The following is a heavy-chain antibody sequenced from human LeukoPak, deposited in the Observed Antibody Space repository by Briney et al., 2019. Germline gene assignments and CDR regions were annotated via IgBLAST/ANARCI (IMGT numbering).Heavy chain of an antibody. J-gene: IGHJ4*02. Sequence: GGSLRLSCVASGFTFSSYWMTWVRQAPGKGLEWVANIKEDRSIQYYVDSVRGRFTISRDNAKTSVYLQLNSLRAEDTAVYYCARAVWPGVAVSDYWGPGTLVTVSS. CDR3: ARAVWPGVAVSDY. V-gene: IGHV3-7*04. CDR2: IKEDRSIQ. CDR1: GFTFSSYW. D-gene: IGHD6-19*01.